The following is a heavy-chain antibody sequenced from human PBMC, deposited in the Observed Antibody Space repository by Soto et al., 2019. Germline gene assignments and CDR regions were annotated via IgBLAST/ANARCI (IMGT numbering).Heavy chain of an antibody. J-gene: IGHJ6*02. CDR1: GGSISSGDYY. CDR2: IYYSGST. V-gene: IGHV4-30-4*01. Sequence: SETLSLTCTVSGGSISSGDYYWSWIRQPPGKGLEWIGYIYYSGSTYYNPSLKSRVTISVDTSKNQFSLKLSSVTAADTAVYYCARGGLWLQGGYYYYYGMDVWGQGTTVTVS. CDR3: ARGGLWLQGGYYYYYGMDV. D-gene: IGHD5-18*01.